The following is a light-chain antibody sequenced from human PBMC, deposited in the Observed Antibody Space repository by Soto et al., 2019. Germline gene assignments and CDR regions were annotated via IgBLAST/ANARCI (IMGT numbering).Light chain of an antibody. V-gene: IGLV2-14*01. J-gene: IGLJ1*01. CDR3: SSYTSSSTRV. Sequence: QSVLTQPASVSGSPGQSITISCTGTSSDVGGYNYVSWYQQHPGKAPKLMIYDVSNRPSGVSNRFPGSKSGNTASLTISGLQAEDEADYYCSSYTSSSTRVFVTGTKVTV. CDR1: SSDVGGYNY. CDR2: DVS.